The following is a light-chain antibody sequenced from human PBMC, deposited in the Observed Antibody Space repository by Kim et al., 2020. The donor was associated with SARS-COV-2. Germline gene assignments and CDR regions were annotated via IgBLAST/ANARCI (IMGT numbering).Light chain of an antibody. J-gene: IGKJ1*01. Sequence: EIVLTQSPGTLSLSPGDRATLSCRTNQSIDIDYLSWYQQKPGQPPRLLIYGAANRATGIPDRFSGSGSGTDFSLTINRVEPEDFAVYYCQHFGFSRWTFGQGTKV. CDR1: QSIDIDY. V-gene: IGKV3-20*01. CDR3: QHFGFSRWT. CDR2: GAA.